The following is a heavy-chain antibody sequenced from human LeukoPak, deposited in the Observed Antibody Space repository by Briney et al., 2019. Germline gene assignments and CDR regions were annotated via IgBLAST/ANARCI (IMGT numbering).Heavy chain of an antibody. CDR2: IWYDGSNK. CDR3: AKDSQIAVAGTVLDY. CDR1: GFTFSSYG. J-gene: IGHJ4*02. Sequence: GRSLRLSCAASGFTFSSYGMHWVRQAPGKGLEWVAVIWYDGSNKYYADSVKGRFTISRDNSKNTLYLQMNSLRAEDTAVYYCAKDSQIAVAGTVLDYWGQGTLVTVSS. V-gene: IGHV3-33*06. D-gene: IGHD6-19*01.